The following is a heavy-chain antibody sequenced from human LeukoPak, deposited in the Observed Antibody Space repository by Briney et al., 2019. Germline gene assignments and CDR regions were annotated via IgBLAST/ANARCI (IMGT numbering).Heavy chain of an antibody. Sequence: GGSLRLSCTTYGLTFTSYGFHWLRQVVGKRLEWVAFVRNDGSDTYHANSVQGRFSISRDNSKNTLYLQMNSLRVEDTAIYYCARDRGKDYFDSWGQGTQVTVSS. J-gene: IGHJ4*02. CDR2: VRNDGSDT. V-gene: IGHV3-30*02. CDR1: GLTFTSYG. D-gene: IGHD4-23*01. CDR3: ARDRGKDYFDS.